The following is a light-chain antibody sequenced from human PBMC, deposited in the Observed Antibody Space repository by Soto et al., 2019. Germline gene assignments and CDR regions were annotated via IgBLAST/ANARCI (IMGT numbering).Light chain of an antibody. J-gene: IGKJ2*02. CDR3: QQYNNSCT. Sequence: EIVMTQSPATLSVSPGERAILSCGASQSVSSNLAWYQQKPGQAPRLLIYGASTRATGIPARFSGSGSGTEFTLTISSLQYEDVAVYYRQQYNNSCTFGQGTKLEIK. V-gene: IGKV3-15*01. CDR2: GAS. CDR1: QSVSSN.